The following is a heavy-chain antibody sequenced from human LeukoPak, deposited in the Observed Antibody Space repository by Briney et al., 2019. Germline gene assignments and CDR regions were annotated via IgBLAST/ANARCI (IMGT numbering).Heavy chain of an antibody. CDR3: ARGVLWFGELAKVHYFDY. D-gene: IGHD3-10*01. CDR1: GGSISSSDW. V-gene: IGHV4-4*02. Sequence: PSETLSLTCAVSGGSISSSDWWSWVRQPPGKGLEWIGEIYHSGSTNYNPSLKSRVTISVDKSKNQFSLKLSSVTAADTAVYYCARGVLWFGELAKVHYFDYWGQGTLVTVSS. J-gene: IGHJ4*02. CDR2: IYHSGST.